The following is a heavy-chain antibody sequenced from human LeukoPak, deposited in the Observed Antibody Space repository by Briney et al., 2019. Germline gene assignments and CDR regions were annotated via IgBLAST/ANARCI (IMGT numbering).Heavy chain of an antibody. Sequence: GGSLRLSCAASGITFSAYSWNWVRQVPGKGLEWLSYVSPSSRNIYYADSVKGRFTISRDNSKNTLYLQMNSLRAEDTAVYYCAKDFSFTVTHYFDYWGQGTLVTVSS. D-gene: IGHD4-17*01. J-gene: IGHJ4*02. V-gene: IGHV3-48*01. CDR3: AKDFSFTVTHYFDY. CDR2: VSPSSRNI. CDR1: GITFSAYS.